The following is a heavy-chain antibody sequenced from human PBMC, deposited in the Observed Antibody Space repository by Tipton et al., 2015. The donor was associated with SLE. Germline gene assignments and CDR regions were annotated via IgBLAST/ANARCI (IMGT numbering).Heavy chain of an antibody. CDR2: INHSGST. J-gene: IGHJ3*02. CDR1: GGSISSHY. V-gene: IGHV4-34*01. CDR3: ARGPTGGGAFDI. Sequence: TLSLTCTVSGGSISSHYWSWIRQPPGKGLEWIGEINHSGSTNYNPSLKSRVTISVDTSKNQFSLKLSSVTAADTAVYYCARGPTGGGAFDIWGQGTMVTVSS. D-gene: IGHD4-11*01.